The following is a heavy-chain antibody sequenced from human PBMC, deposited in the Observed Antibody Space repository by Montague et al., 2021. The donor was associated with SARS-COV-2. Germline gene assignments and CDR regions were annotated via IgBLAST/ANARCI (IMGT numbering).Heavy chain of an antibody. D-gene: IGHD4-23*01. CDR3: ARWDPQTLTLIGLRGKSASDY. CDR2: TSHSGTT. CDR1: GGSFSGYY. V-gene: IGHV4-34*01. Sequence: SETLSLTCAVYGGSFSGYYWTWIRQSPGKGLEWIAETSHSGTTNYNFNPSLRSRVTISVDTSKSQFSLKLSSVTAADTGVYYCARWDPQTLTLIGLRGKSASDYWGQGTLVTVPS. J-gene: IGHJ4*02.